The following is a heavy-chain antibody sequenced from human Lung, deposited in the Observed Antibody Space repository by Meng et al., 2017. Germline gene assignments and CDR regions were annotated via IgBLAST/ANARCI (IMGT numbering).Heavy chain of an antibody. CDR3: ARGDYCGGDCYWFDY. Sequence: GLLVRSGAEVKKPGASVKVSCNASGYTFTSYAMHWVRQAPGQRLEWMGWINAGNGNTKYSQKFQGRVTITRDTSASTAYMELSSLRSEDTAVYYCARGDYCGGDCYWFDYWGQGTLVTASS. CDR2: INAGNGNT. J-gene: IGHJ4*02. D-gene: IGHD2-21*02. V-gene: IGHV1-3*01. CDR1: GYTFTSYA.